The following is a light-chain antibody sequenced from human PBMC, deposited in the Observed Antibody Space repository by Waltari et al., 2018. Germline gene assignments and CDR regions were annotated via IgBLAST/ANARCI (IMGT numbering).Light chain of an antibody. CDR1: QGISSY. J-gene: IGKJ5*01. Sequence: IQLTHPPSSLPASVGDRATITCRASQGISSYLAWYQQKPVKAPNLLIYAAFTLQSGVPSRFSGSGSGTDFTLTISSLQPEDFAAYYCQQFNTYPLTFGQGTRLEIK. CDR3: QQFNTYPLT. V-gene: IGKV1-9*01. CDR2: AAF.